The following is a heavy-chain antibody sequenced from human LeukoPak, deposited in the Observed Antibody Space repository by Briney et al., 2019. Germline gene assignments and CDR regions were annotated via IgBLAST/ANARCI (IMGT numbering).Heavy chain of an antibody. D-gene: IGHD3-22*01. CDR2: INGGSGNT. J-gene: IGHJ4*02. CDR3: ANPRYDSSGYYYVG. CDR1: GYTFTDYT. Sequence: VASVKVSCKASGYTFTDYTMHWLRQAPGQRLDWMGWINGGSGNTKYSPEFQGRVTITRDTSASTAYMELSSLRSEDTAVYYCANPRYDSSGYYYVGWGQGTLVTVSS. V-gene: IGHV1-3*01.